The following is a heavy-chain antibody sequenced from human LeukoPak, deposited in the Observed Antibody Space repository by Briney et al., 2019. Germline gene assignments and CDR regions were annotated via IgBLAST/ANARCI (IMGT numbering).Heavy chain of an antibody. Sequence: SETLSLTCAVYGGSFSGYYWSWIRQPPGKGLEWTGEINHSGSTNYNPSLKSRVTISVDTSKNQFSLKLSSVTAADTAVYYCARGQRSWLNYYGMDVWGQGTTVTVSS. V-gene: IGHV4-34*01. D-gene: IGHD6-13*01. CDR3: ARGQRSWLNYYGMDV. CDR2: INHSGST. CDR1: GGSFSGYY. J-gene: IGHJ6*02.